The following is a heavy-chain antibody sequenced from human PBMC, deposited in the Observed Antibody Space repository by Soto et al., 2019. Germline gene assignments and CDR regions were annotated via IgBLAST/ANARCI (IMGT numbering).Heavy chain of an antibody. D-gene: IGHD3-9*01. Sequence: PGGSLRLSCSASGFTFSEYSMHWVRQAPGKGLQYVSTISSDGDITYYADSVKGRFTISRDNSKNTLYLQMNCLRPEDTAVYYCVKVSTFYDILTGYYSTNFFDPWGQGTLVTVSS. J-gene: IGHJ5*02. CDR1: GFTFSEYS. CDR2: ISSDGDIT. CDR3: VKVSTFYDILTGYYSTNFFDP. V-gene: IGHV3-64D*06.